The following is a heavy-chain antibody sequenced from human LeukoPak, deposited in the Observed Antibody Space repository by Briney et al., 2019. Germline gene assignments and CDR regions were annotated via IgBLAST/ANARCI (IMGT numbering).Heavy chain of an antibody. J-gene: IGHJ3*02. D-gene: IGHD2-2*01. CDR2: ISAYNGNT. V-gene: IGHV1-18*01. CDR1: GYTFTSYG. Sequence: GASVKVSCKASGYTFTSYGISWVRQAPGQGLEWMGGISAYNGNTNYAQKLQGRVTMTTDTSTSTAYMELRSLRSDDTAVYYCARDRYCSSTSCYFKRAFDIWGQGTMVTVSS. CDR3: ARDRYCSSTSCYFKRAFDI.